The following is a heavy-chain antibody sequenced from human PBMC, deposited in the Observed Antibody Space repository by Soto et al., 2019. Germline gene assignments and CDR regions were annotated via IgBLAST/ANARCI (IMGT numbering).Heavy chain of an antibody. D-gene: IGHD3-10*01. J-gene: IGHJ6*02. Sequence: GGSLRLSCAASGFTFSNAWMSWVRQAPGKGLEWVGRIKSKTDGGTTDYAAPVKGRFTISRDDSKNTLYLQMNSLKTEDTAVYYCTTDGSNFHYYYGMDVWGQGTTVTVSS. V-gene: IGHV3-15*01. CDR2: IKSKTDGGTT. CDR3: TTDGSNFHYYYGMDV. CDR1: GFTFSNAW.